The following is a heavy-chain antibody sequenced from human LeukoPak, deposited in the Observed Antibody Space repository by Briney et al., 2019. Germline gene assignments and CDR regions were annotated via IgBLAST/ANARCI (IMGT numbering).Heavy chain of an antibody. J-gene: IGHJ6*02. CDR2: IKQDGSEK. CDR3: ARASPYSSSWYDYYYYGMDV. CDR1: GFTFSSYW. D-gene: IGHD6-13*01. Sequence: GGSLRLSCAASGFTFSSYWMSWVRQAPGKGLEWVANIKQDGSEKYYVDSVKGRFTISRDNAKNSLYLQMNSLRAEDTAVYYCARASPYSSSWYDYYYYGMDVWGQGTTVTVSS. V-gene: IGHV3-7*01.